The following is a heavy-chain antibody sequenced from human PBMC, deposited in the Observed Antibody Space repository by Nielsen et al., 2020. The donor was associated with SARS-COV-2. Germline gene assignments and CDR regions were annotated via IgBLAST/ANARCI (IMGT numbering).Heavy chain of an antibody. CDR2: IIPILGIA. V-gene: IGHV1-69*04. Sequence: SVKVSCKASGGTFSSYAISWVRQAPGQGLEWMGRIIPILGIANYAQKFQGRVPITADKSTSTAYMELSSLRSEDTAVYYCARGYYYDSSGPFDYWGQGTLVTVSS. CDR3: ARGYYYDSSGPFDY. D-gene: IGHD3-22*01. CDR1: GGTFSSYA. J-gene: IGHJ4*02.